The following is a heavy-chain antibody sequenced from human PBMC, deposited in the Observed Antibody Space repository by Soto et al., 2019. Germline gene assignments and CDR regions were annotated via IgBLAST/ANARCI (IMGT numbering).Heavy chain of an antibody. V-gene: IGHV1-69*13. CDR3: ARDPCSGSAVGYYYGMDV. Sequence: GASVKVSCKASGGPFSSYAISWVRQAPGQGLEWMGGIIPIFGTANYAQKFQGRVTITADESTSTAYMELSSLRSEDTAVYYCARDPCSGSAVGYYYGMDVWGQGTTVTSP. CDR1: GGPFSSYA. D-gene: IGHD3-10*02. J-gene: IGHJ6*02. CDR2: IIPIFGTA.